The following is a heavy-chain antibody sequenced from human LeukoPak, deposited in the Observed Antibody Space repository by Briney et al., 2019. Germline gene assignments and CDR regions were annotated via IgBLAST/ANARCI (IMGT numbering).Heavy chain of an antibody. Sequence: VSVKVSCKASGYTFTTYGINWVRQAPGQGLEWMGWISAYNGNTNYAQKLQGRVTMATDTSTSTAYMELRSLRSDDTAVYYCARDWSCFDYWGQGTLVTVSS. CDR3: ARDWSCFDY. CDR1: GYTFTTYG. J-gene: IGHJ4*02. D-gene: IGHD1-26*01. V-gene: IGHV1-18*01. CDR2: ISAYNGNT.